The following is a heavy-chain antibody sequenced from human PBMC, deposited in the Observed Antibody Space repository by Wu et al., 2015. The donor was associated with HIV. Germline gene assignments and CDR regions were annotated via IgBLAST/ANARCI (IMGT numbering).Heavy chain of an antibody. V-gene: IGHV1-69*18. Sequence: QVQLVQSGAEVKRPGASVRVSCKTSGYSFPAYYIHWVRQAPGQGLEWMGRINPMFGTANYAQKFQGRVTITADESTSTAYMELSSLRSEDTAVYYCARVRWFGESFDYWGQGTLVTVSS. CDR3: ARVRWFGESFDY. CDR2: INPMFGTA. CDR1: GYSFPAYY. D-gene: IGHD3-10*01. J-gene: IGHJ4*02.